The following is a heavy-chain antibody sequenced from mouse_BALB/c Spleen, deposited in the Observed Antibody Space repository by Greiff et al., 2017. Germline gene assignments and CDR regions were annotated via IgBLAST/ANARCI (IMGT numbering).Heavy chain of an antibody. CDR1: GFSLTGYG. V-gene: IGHV2-6-7*01. CDR3: ARDYYDYDREGYYYAMDY. D-gene: IGHD2-4*01. CDR2: IWGDGST. Sequence: VKLMESGPGLVAPSQSLSITCTVSGFSLTGYGVNWVRQPPGKGLEWLGMIWGDGSTDYNSALKSRLSISKDNSKSQVFLKMNSLQTDDTARYYCARDYYDYDREGYYYAMDYWGQGTSVTVSS. J-gene: IGHJ4*01.